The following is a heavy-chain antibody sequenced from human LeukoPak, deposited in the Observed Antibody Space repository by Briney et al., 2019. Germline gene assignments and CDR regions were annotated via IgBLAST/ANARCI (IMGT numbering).Heavy chain of an antibody. CDR2: IYHSGTP. Sequence: PSQTLSLTCSVSGVSISSGGYDWSWIRQHPGKGLERIGNIYHSGTPYYNPSLKSRVTLSVDRSKNQFSLKMTSVTAADTAVYYCARDNIPVAGTGLSWFDPWGQGTLVTVSS. D-gene: IGHD6-13*01. CDR3: ARDNIPVAGTGLSWFDP. V-gene: IGHV4-31*03. CDR1: GVSISSGGYD. J-gene: IGHJ5*02.